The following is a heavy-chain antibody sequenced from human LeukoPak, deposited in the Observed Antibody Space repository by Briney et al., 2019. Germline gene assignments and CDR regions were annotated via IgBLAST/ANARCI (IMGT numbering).Heavy chain of an antibody. CDR2: IRYDGSNK. Sequence: GGSLRLSCAASGFTFSSYGMHWVRQAPGKGLEWVAVIRYDGSNKYYADSVKGRFTISRDNSRNTLYLQMNSLRAEDTAVYYCARGYSYGLYYFDYWGQGTLVTVSS. J-gene: IGHJ4*02. V-gene: IGHV3-33*01. D-gene: IGHD5-18*01. CDR3: ARGYSYGLYYFDY. CDR1: GFTFSSYG.